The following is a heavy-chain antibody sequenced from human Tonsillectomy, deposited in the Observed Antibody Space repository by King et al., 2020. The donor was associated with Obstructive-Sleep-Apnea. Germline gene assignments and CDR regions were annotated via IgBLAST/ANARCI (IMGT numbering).Heavy chain of an antibody. J-gene: IGHJ4*02. V-gene: IGHV3-33*01. Sequence: VQLVESGGGVVQPGRSLRLSCAASGFTFSSYGMHWVRQAPGKGLEGVAVIWYDGSNKYFADSVKGRFTLSRDNSKNTLYLQMNSLRAEDTAVYYCAVDTAMAPFDYWGQGTLVTVSS. D-gene: IGHD5-18*01. CDR2: IWYDGSNK. CDR1: GFTFSSYG. CDR3: AVDTAMAPFDY.